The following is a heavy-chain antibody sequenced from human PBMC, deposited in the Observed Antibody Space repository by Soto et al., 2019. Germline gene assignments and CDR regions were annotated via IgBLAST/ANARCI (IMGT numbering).Heavy chain of an antibody. CDR2: IYYSGST. J-gene: IGHJ6*02. Sequence: SETLSLTCTVSGCSISSYYWSWIRQPPGKGLEWIGYIYYSGSTNYNPSLKSRVTISVDTSKNQFSLKLSSVTAADTGVYYCARAVTSGGIRDYYYGIDVLGHGTTVTVSS. CDR1: GCSISSYY. CDR3: ARAVTSGGIRDYYYGIDV. V-gene: IGHV4-59*01. D-gene: IGHD4-17*01.